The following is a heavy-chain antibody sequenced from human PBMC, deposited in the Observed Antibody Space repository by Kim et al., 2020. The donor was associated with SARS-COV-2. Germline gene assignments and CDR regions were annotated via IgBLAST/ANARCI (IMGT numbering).Heavy chain of an antibody. J-gene: IGHJ5*02. CDR2: INPNSGGT. V-gene: IGHV1-2*02. CDR1: GYTFTGYY. Sequence: ASVKVSCKASGYTFTGYYMHWVRQAPGQGLEWMGWINPNSGGTNYAQKFQGRVTMTRDTSISTAYMELSRLRSDDTAVYYCARDFLWWELLNRENWFDPWGQGTLVTVSS. CDR3: ARDFLWWELLNRENWFDP. D-gene: IGHD2-15*01.